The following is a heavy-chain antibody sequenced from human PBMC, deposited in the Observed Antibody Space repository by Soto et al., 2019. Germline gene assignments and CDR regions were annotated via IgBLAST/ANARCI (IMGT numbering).Heavy chain of an antibody. D-gene: IGHD3-3*01. V-gene: IGHV7-4-1*01. J-gene: IGHJ6*04. Sequence: ASVKVSCKASGYTFTSYAMNWVRQAPGQGLEWMGWINTNTGNPTYAQGFTGRFVFSLDTSVSTAYLQICSLKAEDTAVYYCARGGFLVLRFLEWSDPDYYYYGMDVWGKGTTVTVPS. CDR3: ARGGFLVLRFLEWSDPDYYYYGMDV. CDR2: INTNTGNP. CDR1: GYTFTSYA.